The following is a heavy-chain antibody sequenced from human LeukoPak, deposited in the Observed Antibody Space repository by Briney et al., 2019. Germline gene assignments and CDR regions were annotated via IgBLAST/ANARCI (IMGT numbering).Heavy chain of an antibody. CDR1: GGSISSGSYY. D-gene: IGHD5-12*01. CDR3: ASSLGVATIFDY. V-gene: IGHV4-61*02. J-gene: IGHJ4*02. CDR2: IYTSGST. Sequence: SETLSLTCTVSGGSISSGSYYWSWIRQPAGKGLEWIGRIYTSGSTNYNPSLKSRVTISVDTSKNQFSLKLSSVTAADTAVYYCASSLGVATIFDYWGQGTLVTVSS.